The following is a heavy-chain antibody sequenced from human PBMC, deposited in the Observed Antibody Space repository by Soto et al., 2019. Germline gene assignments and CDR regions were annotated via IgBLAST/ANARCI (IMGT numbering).Heavy chain of an antibody. D-gene: IGHD1-1*01. J-gene: IGHJ4*02. Sequence: QVQLVQSGAEVRKPGASVKVSCKVSGHTLTELSMHWVRQAPGKGLEWMGGFDPEDGETISAQKFHGRVTVTEDTSTDSTYLELSSLRSEDTAVYYCAAGGTRWLHSPFDYWGQGTLVTISS. CDR2: FDPEDGET. V-gene: IGHV1-24*01. CDR3: AAGGTRWLHSPFDY. CDR1: GHTLTELS.